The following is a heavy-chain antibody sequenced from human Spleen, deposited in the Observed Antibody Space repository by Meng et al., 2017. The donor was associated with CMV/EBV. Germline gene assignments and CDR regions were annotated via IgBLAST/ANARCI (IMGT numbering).Heavy chain of an antibody. Sequence: GGSLRLSCAASGLNFNRYAMSWVRQAPGKGLEWVSVIYIGTGTTYYSDSVKGRFTISRDNSKNTLYLQMSSLRAEDTAVYYCAKDSRGWSYYLDSWGQGTLVTVSS. D-gene: IGHD3-22*01. CDR3: AKDSRGWSYYLDS. CDR2: IYIGTGTT. CDR1: GLNFNRYA. J-gene: IGHJ4*02. V-gene: IGHV3-23*03.